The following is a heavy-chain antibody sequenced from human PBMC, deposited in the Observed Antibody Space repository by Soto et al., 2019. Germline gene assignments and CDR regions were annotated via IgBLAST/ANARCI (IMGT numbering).Heavy chain of an antibody. CDR3: ASGIQLWLRRINTGYSG. CDR1: GGTFSTYA. V-gene: IGHV1-69*12. CDR2: IIPMFGTA. D-gene: IGHD5-18*01. J-gene: IGHJ4*02. Sequence: QVQLVQSGAEVKKPESSVKVSCKAPGGTFSTYAISWVRQAPGQGLEWMGGIIPMFGTANYAQRFQDRVTITADESTNTVYMELSSPRSADTAVYFCASGIQLWLRRINTGYSGWGQGTLVTVSS.